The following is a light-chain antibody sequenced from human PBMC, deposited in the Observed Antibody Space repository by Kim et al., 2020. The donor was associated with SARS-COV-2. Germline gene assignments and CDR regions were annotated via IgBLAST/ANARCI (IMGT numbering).Light chain of an antibody. V-gene: IGKV3-11*01. J-gene: IGKJ5*01. Sequence: LSQGSKATLSTRATHSICNALASYQQKPGQTPRLLFPDASNGATDIPARFSGSGSGTDFTLTISGLEPEKFAVYFCQQRSSWPPTFGQGTRLEIK. CDR2: DAS. CDR1: HSICNA. CDR3: QQRSSWPPT.